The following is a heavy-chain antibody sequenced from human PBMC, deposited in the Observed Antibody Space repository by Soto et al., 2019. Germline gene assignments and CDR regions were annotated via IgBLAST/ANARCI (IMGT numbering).Heavy chain of an antibody. V-gene: IGHV3-23*01. CDR1: GFPFTSYA. D-gene: IGHD5-18*01. J-gene: IGHJ4*02. CDR3: AQERVDTAMDGADDY. Sequence: EVQLLESGGGLVQPGGSLRLSCAVSGFPFTSYAMSWVRQAPGKGLEWVSGISGSGGSTYYADSVKGRFTISRDNSKNTLYLQMNSLRAEDTAVYYCAQERVDTAMDGADDYWGQGTLVTVSS. CDR2: ISGSGGST.